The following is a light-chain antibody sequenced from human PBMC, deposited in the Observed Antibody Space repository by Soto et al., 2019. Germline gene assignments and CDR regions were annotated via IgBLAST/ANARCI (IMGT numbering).Light chain of an antibody. CDR3: HQYNTWPLT. V-gene: IGKV3-15*01. CDR2: GAS. Sequence: EIVMTQSPATLSVSPGDRVTLSCRASQSVRSNSAWYQQKPGQAPRLLIYGASIRATGIPARFSGSGYGTEFTLTISSLQSEDFAIYYCHQYNTWPLTFGGGTKVDI. J-gene: IGKJ4*01. CDR1: QSVRSN.